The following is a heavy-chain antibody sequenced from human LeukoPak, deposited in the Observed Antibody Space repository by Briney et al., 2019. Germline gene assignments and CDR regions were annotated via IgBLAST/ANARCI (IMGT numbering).Heavy chain of an antibody. CDR3: AREAYSSGWLFDY. CDR1: GGSISSYY. V-gene: IGHV4-59*01. CDR2: IYYSGST. Sequence: PSETLSLTCTVSGGSISSYYWSWIRQPPGKGLEWIGYIYYSGSTNYNPSLKSRVTISVDTSKSQFSLKLSSVTAADTAVYYCAREAYSSGWLFDYWGQGTLVTVSS. J-gene: IGHJ4*02. D-gene: IGHD6-19*01.